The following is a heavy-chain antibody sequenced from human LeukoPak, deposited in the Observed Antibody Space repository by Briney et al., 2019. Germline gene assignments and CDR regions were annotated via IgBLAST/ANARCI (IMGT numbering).Heavy chain of an antibody. CDR1: GGSFSGYY. D-gene: IGHD1-26*01. CDR3: ARGHVRWELLGFDP. V-gene: IGHV4-34*01. Sequence: SETLSLTCAVYGGSFSGYYWSWIRQPPGKGLEWIGEINHSGSTNYNPSLKSRVTISVDTSKNQFSLKLRSVTAADTAVYYCARGHVRWELLGFDPWGQGTLVTVSS. J-gene: IGHJ5*02. CDR2: INHSGST.